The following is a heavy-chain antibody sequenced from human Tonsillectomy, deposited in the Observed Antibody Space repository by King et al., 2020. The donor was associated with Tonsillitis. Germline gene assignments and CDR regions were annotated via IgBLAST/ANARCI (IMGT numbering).Heavy chain of an antibody. CDR3: ASWQQLAPFDY. CDR1: GFTFGNSA. D-gene: IGHD6-13*01. Sequence: VQLVQSGGGLVQPGGSVELSCAASGFTFGNSAMQWVRQAPGKGLEWISRIRSKANNFSTAYGVAVKGRFTISRDDSKKMAYLQMNNLKAEDTAVYFCASWQQLAPFDYWGQGVLVIVSS. J-gene: IGHJ4*02. CDR2: IRSKANNFST. V-gene: IGHV3-73*01.